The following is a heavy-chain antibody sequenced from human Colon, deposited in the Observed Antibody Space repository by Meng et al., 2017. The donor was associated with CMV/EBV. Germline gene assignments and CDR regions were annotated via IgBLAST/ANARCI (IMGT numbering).Heavy chain of an antibody. CDR3: ARGFGAASLSWLDP. D-gene: IGHD3-16*01. CDR1: NVSFSSGGYY. J-gene: IGHJ5*02. Sequence: SNVSFSSGGYYWSWLRQHPGLGLEWIGYAHYTGSTYYNPSLQSRVSISIDMSKNQFSLNLRSVTAADAAVYYCARGFGAASLSWLDPWGQGTLVTVSS. V-gene: IGHV4-31*02. CDR2: AHYTGST.